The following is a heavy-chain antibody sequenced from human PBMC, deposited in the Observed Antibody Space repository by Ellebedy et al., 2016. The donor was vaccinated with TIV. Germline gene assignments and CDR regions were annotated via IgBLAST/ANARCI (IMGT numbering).Heavy chain of an antibody. CDR2: INHSGST. CDR3: ASSGSYYLLDY. Sequence: SETLSLXCAVYGGSFSGYYWSWIRQPPGKGLEWIGEINHSGSTNYNPSLKSRVTISVDTSKNQFSLKLSSVTAADTAVYYCASSGSYYLLDYWGQGTLVTVSS. D-gene: IGHD1-26*01. J-gene: IGHJ4*02. V-gene: IGHV4-34*01. CDR1: GGSFSGYY.